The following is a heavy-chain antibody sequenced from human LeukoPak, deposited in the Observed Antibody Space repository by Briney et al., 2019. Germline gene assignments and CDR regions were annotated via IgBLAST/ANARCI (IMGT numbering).Heavy chain of an antibody. CDR1: GFTFSSYW. CDR3: ARASARRNYYDSSGYPY. Sequence: GGSLRLSCAASGFTFSSYWMHWVRHAPGKGLVWVSRINTDGSSTSYADSVKGRFPISRDNAKNTLYLQMNTLRAEDTGVYYCARASARRNYYDSSGYPYWGQGTLVSVSS. D-gene: IGHD3-22*01. J-gene: IGHJ4*02. V-gene: IGHV3-74*01. CDR2: INTDGSST.